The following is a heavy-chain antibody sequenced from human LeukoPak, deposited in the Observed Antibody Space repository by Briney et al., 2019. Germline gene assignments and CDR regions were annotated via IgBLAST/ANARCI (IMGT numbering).Heavy chain of an antibody. CDR2: IYYSGST. D-gene: IGHD2-15*01. J-gene: IGHJ4*02. V-gene: IGHV4-31*03. CDR3: SRRLRSGEYFDY. Sequence: SETLSPTCTVSGGSISSGGYYWSWIRQHPGKGLEWIGYIYYSGSTYYNPSLKSRVTISVDTSKNQFSLKLSSVTAADTAVYYCSRRLRSGEYFDYWGQGTLVTVSS. CDR1: GGSISSGGYY.